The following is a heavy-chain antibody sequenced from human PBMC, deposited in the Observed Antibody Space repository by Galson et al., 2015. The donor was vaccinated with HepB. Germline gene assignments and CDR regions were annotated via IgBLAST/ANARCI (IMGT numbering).Heavy chain of an antibody. CDR1: GFTFDGFV. V-gene: IGHV3-9*01. J-gene: IGHJ6*02. CDR3: VKEMARPTFYRSSLFFVLDA. Sequence: SLRLSCAASGFTFDGFVMHWVRQAPGKGLERVSIITYNGYKISYADSVKGRFTISRDNAKKSLYLQMNSIRAEDTALYYCVKEMARPTFYRSSLFFVLDAWGQGTTVTVSS. D-gene: IGHD2/OR15-2a*01. CDR2: ITYNGYKI.